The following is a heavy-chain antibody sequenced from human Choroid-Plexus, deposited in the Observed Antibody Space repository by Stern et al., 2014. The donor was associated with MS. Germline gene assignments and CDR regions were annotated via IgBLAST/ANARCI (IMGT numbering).Heavy chain of an antibody. D-gene: IGHD2/OR15-2a*01. V-gene: IGHV3-30*18. J-gene: IGHJ5*02. CDR2: VSYDGSNK. CDR3: AKDRQYLTYFFDH. Sequence: AQLVESGGGVVQPGRPLRLSCVASGFTFGSCAMHWVRQAPGKVLEWVAGVSYDGSNKYYANSVKGRFTISRDNSQNTLYMQMSSLRPEDTAVYYCAKDRQYLTYFFDHWGQGSLVTVSS. CDR1: GFTFGSCA.